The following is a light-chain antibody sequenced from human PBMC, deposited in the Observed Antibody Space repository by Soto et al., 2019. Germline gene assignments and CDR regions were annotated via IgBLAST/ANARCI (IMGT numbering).Light chain of an antibody. Sequence: SVLTQPASVSGSPGQSITISCTGTSSDIGNYKYVSWYQQHPGKAPKLMIYEVANRPSGVSNRFSGSKSGNTASLTISGLQTEDEADYYCSSYTSTITLIVFGTGTKVTVL. CDR3: SSYTSTITLIV. CDR1: SSDIGNYKY. V-gene: IGLV2-14*01. CDR2: EVA. J-gene: IGLJ1*01.